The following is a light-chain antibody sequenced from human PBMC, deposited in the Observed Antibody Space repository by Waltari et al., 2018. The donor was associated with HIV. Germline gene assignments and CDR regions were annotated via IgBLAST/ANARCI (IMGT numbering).Light chain of an antibody. V-gene: IGKV3-11*01. CDR3: QRRSNWRT. CDR1: QSVGTY. J-gene: IGKJ2*01. Sequence: EIVLTQSPATLSLSPGERATLSCKASQSVGTYLAWYQQKVGQAPRLLIYDTSSRAPVLPGRFGGSGSGKDFTLTISSLEPEDFAVYCCQRRSNWRTFGQGTKLEIK. CDR2: DTS.